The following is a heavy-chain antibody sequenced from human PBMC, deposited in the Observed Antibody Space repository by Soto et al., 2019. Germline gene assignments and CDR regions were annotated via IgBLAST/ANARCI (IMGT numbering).Heavy chain of an antibody. Sequence: GGSLRLSCAASGFTFSDYYMSWIRQAPGKGLEWVSYISSSGSTIYCADSVKGRFTISRDNAKNSLYLQMNSLRAEDTAVYYCAKEMATKFAADAFDIWGQGTMVTVSS. CDR3: AKEMATKFAADAFDI. V-gene: IGHV3-11*04. J-gene: IGHJ3*02. D-gene: IGHD1-26*01. CDR2: ISSSGSTI. CDR1: GFTFSDYY.